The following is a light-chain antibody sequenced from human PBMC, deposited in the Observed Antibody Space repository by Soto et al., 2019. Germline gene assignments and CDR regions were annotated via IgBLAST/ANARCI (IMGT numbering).Light chain of an antibody. CDR2: KAS. V-gene: IGKV1-5*03. CDR1: QTISSW. Sequence: DFPTPGSPPSLSGSVARRVTSTCRASQTISSWLAWYQQKPGKAPKLLIYKASTLKSGVPSRFSGSGSGTEFTLTIGSLEPEESAVYYCQQRYVWLTFGGWTKVDI. J-gene: IGKJ4*01. CDR3: QQRYVWLT.